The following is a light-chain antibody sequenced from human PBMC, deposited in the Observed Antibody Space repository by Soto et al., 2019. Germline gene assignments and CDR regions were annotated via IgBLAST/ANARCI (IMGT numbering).Light chain of an antibody. J-gene: IGKJ2*02. V-gene: IGKV3-15*01. CDR1: QSGSIN. CDR2: CAS. Sequence: IGMTQSPVTLSASPGGRATLSCRASQSGSINWAWYQQKPGQAPRLLIYCASTTATGIPARFSGSGSGTNFTLTISSLQSEDCAVYYCQQYNNWPPGTFGQGTKLEIK. CDR3: QQYNNWPPGT.